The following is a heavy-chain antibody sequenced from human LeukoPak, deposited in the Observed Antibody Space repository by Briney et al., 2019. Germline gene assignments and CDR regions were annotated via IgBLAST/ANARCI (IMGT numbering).Heavy chain of an antibody. CDR2: IYYSGST. J-gene: IGHJ5*02. CDR3: ARGPAKQWLVRIWFDP. CDR1: GGSISSSSYY. V-gene: IGHV4-39*07. Sequence: SETLSLTCTVSGGSISSSSYYWGWIRQPPGKGLEWIGSIYYSGSTYYNSSLKSRVTISVDTSKNQFSLKLSSVTAADTAVYYCARGPAKQWLVRIWFDPWGQGTLVTVSS. D-gene: IGHD6-19*01.